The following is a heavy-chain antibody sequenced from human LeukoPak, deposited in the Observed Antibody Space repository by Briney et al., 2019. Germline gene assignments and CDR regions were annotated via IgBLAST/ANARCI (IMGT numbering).Heavy chain of an antibody. D-gene: IGHD2-15*01. CDR1: GGSFSGYY. Sequence: SETLSLTCAVYGGSFSGYYWSWIRQPPGKGLEWIGEINHSGSTNYNPSLKSRVTISVDTSKNQFSLKLSSVTAADTAVYYCAGSGGATNAFDIWGQGTMVTVSS. J-gene: IGHJ3*02. V-gene: IGHV4-34*01. CDR2: INHSGST. CDR3: AGSGGATNAFDI.